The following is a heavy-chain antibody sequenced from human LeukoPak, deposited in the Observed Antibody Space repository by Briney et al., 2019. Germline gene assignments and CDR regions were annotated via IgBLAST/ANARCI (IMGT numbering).Heavy chain of an antibody. CDR2: INDNGSTR. CDR1: GFTFSNYA. CDR3: ARDYTAYGDYVYDY. V-gene: IGHV3-23*01. J-gene: IGHJ4*02. D-gene: IGHD4-17*01. Sequence: GGSLRLSCGASGFTFSNYAMSWVRQAPGKGLEWVSGINDNGSTRFYAASVKGRFTSSRDNPKNTLYLQMNGLRVKDTAVYYCARDYTAYGDYVYDYWGQGTLVTVSS.